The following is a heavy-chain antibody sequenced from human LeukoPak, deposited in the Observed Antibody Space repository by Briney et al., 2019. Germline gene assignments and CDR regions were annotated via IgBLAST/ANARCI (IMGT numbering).Heavy chain of an antibody. Sequence: GGSLRLSCAASGFTFSSYEMNWVRQAPGKGLEWDSYISSSGSTRYYADSVKVRFTISRDNAKNSLYLQMNSLRAEDTAVYYCAREPPYYYDSSGYYYYYYMDVWGKGTTVTVSS. J-gene: IGHJ6*03. CDR1: GFTFSSYE. V-gene: IGHV3-48*03. CDR3: AREPPYYYDSSGYYYYYYMDV. CDR2: ISSSGSTR. D-gene: IGHD3-22*01.